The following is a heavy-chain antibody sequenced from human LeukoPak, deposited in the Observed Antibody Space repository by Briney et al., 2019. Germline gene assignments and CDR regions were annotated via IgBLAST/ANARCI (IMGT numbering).Heavy chain of an antibody. V-gene: IGHV1-69*05. J-gene: IGHJ6*03. D-gene: IGHD2-15*01. Sequence: SVKVSCKASGGTFSSYAISWVRQAPGQGLEWMGGIIPIFGTANYAQKFQGRVTITTDESTSTAYMELSSLRSEDTAVYYCARAPGPGYCSGGSCLYYYYYYMDVWGKGTTVTVSS. CDR2: IIPIFGTA. CDR3: ARAPGPGYCSGGSCLYYYYYYMDV. CDR1: GGTFSSYA.